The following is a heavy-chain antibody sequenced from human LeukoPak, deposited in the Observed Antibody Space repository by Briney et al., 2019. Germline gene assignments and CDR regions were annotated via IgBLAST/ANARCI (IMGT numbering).Heavy chain of an antibody. CDR1: GYTFTSYG. V-gene: IGHV1-18*01. Sequence: GASVKLSCKASGYTFTSYGISWVRQGPGQGLEWMGWISAYNGNTNYAQKLQGRVTMTTDTSMSTAYMELRSLRSDDTAVYYCARGGIVGATEDPAFDIWGQGTMVTVSS. CDR3: ARGGIVGATEDPAFDI. D-gene: IGHD1-26*01. CDR2: ISAYNGNT. J-gene: IGHJ3*02.